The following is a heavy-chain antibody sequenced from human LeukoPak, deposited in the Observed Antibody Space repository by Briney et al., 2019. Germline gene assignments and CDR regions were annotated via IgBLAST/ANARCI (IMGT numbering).Heavy chain of an antibody. Sequence: ASVKVSCKASGYPFTSYGISWVRQAPGQGLEWMGWISAYNGNTNYAQKLQGRVTMTTDTSTSTAYMEMRSLRSDDTAVYYCARVLAAADGGDYFDYWGQGTLVTVSS. CDR3: ARVLAAADGGDYFDY. D-gene: IGHD6-13*01. CDR2: ISAYNGNT. J-gene: IGHJ4*02. V-gene: IGHV1-18*01. CDR1: GYPFTSYG.